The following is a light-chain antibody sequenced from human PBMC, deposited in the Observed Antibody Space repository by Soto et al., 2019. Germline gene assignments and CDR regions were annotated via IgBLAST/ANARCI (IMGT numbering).Light chain of an antibody. V-gene: IGLV1-44*01. CDR2: SDD. Sequence: QSALTQPPSASGTPGQRVTISCSGSSSNIGGNSVNWYQHLPGTAPKLRMYSDDERPSGVPDRFSGSKSGTSASLAISGLQSEDEADYYCAAWDDNLNGPVFGGGTKLTVL. J-gene: IGLJ2*01. CDR1: SSNIGGNS. CDR3: AAWDDNLNGPV.